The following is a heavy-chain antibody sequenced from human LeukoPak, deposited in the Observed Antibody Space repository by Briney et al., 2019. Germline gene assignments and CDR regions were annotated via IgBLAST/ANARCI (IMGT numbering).Heavy chain of an antibody. CDR2: IKQDGSAK. Sequence: GGSLRLSCAASGFIFGHYVMSWVRQAPGKGLEWVTSIKQDGSAKYYVDSVKGRFTISRDNAENSLYLQMNSLRAEDTAVYYCAREFGYWGQGTLVTVSS. J-gene: IGHJ4*02. D-gene: IGHD3-10*01. V-gene: IGHV3-7*03. CDR3: AREFGY. CDR1: GFIFGHYV.